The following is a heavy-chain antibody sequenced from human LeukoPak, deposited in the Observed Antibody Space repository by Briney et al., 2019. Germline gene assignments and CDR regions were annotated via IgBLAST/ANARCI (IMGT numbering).Heavy chain of an antibody. V-gene: IGHV3-53*05. CDR2: ISTGGTT. J-gene: IGHJ3*02. CDR1: GFSVSSTY. D-gene: IGHD5-24*01. CDR3: VKGGDGYNDDAFDI. Sequence: PGGSLRLSCAASGFSVSSTYMNWVRQAPGKGLEWVSPISTGGTTYYADSVKGRFTISRDNSKNTLYLQMSSLRAEDTAVYYCVKGGDGYNDDAFDIWGQGTMVTVSS.